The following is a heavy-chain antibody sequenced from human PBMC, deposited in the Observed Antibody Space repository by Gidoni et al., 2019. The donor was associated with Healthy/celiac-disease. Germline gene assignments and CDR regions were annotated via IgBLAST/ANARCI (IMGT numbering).Heavy chain of an antibody. CDR1: GFTFSSYS. J-gene: IGHJ3*02. D-gene: IGHD2-21*02. Sequence: EVQLVESGGGLVKPGGSLRLYCAASGFTFSSYSMHWVRQAPGKGLEWVSSISSSSSYIYYADSVKGRFTISRDNAKNSLYLQMNRLRAEDTAVYYCAGVIGAYCGGDCYSGDDAFDIWGQGTMVTVSS. V-gene: IGHV3-21*01. CDR3: AGVIGAYCGGDCYSGDDAFDI. CDR2: ISSSSSYI.